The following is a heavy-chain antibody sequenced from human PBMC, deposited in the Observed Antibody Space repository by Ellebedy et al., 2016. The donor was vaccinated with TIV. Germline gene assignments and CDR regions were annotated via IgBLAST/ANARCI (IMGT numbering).Heavy chain of an antibody. D-gene: IGHD3-22*01. J-gene: IGHJ4*02. CDR1: GFTFSSYG. CDR3: ARDQVGGSGYYPTDY. Sequence: PGGSLRLSCAASGFTFSSYGMHWVRQAPGKGLEWVAFIRYDGSNKYYADSVKGRFTISRDNSKNTLYLQMNSLRAEDTAVYYCARDQVGGSGYYPTDYWGQGTLVTVSS. CDR2: IRYDGSNK. V-gene: IGHV3-30*02.